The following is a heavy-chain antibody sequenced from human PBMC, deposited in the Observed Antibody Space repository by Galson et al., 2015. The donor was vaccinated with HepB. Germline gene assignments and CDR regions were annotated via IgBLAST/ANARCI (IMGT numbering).Heavy chain of an antibody. J-gene: IGHJ4*02. CDR2: IIPIFGTA. Sequence: SCKASGGTFSSYAISWVRQAPGQGLEWMGGIIPIFGTANYAQKFQGRVTITADEPTSTAYMELSSLRSEDTAVYYCASLGVDDYYFDYWGQGTLVTVSS. CDR3: ASLGVDDYYFDY. D-gene: IGHD3-3*01. V-gene: IGHV1-69*01. CDR1: GGTFSSYA.